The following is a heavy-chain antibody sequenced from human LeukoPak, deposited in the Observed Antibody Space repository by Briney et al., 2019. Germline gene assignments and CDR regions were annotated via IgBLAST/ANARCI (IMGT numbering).Heavy chain of an antibody. J-gene: IGHJ3*02. V-gene: IGHV3-13*01. Sequence: GGSLRLSCAASGFTFSSYEMHWVRQATGKGLEWVSGIGTAGDTYYPDSVKGRFTISREDDKNSLYLQMHSLRAGDTAVYYCVRDLTGENAFDIWGQGTMVTVS. CDR3: VRDLTGENAFDI. D-gene: IGHD3-16*01. CDR2: IGTAGDT. CDR1: GFTFSSYE.